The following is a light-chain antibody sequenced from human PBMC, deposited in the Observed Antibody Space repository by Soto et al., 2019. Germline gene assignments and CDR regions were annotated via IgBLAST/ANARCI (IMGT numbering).Light chain of an antibody. CDR1: QSVSSN. CDR2: GAS. CDR3: QQYNNWPLLT. J-gene: IGKJ1*01. Sequence: EIVMTQSPATLSVSPGERATLSCRASQSVSSNLAWYQHKPGQAPRLLIYGASTRATGIPVSFSGSGSGTEFTLTISSLQSEDFAVYYCQQYNNWPLLTLGQVNKVEIK. V-gene: IGKV3-15*01.